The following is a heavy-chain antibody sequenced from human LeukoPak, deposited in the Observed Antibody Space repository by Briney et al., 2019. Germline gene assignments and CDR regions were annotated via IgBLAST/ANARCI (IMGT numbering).Heavy chain of an antibody. CDR3: ARCRFEVVTELDY. Sequence: APVKVSCKASGYTFTGYYMHWVRQAPGQGLEWMGRINPNSGGTNYAQKFQGRVTMTRDTSISTAYMELSRLRSDDTAVYYCARCRFEVVTELDYWGQGTLVTVSS. D-gene: IGHD2-21*02. J-gene: IGHJ4*02. CDR2: INPNSGGT. V-gene: IGHV1-2*06. CDR1: GYTFTGYY.